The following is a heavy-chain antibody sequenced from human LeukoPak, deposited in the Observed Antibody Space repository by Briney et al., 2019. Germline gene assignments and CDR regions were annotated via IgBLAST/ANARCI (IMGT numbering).Heavy chain of an antibody. CDR3: ARWDVDRAFDI. V-gene: IGHV1-3*01. CDR1: GYTFTSYA. J-gene: IGHJ3*02. CDR2: INAGSGDR. Sequence: GASVKVSCKASGYTFTSYAIHWVRQAPGQRLEWMGWINAGSGDRKYSQNFQDRVTITSDTSASTAYMGLSSLRSEDTAVYYCARWDVDRAFDIWGQGTMVTVS. D-gene: IGHD1-26*01.